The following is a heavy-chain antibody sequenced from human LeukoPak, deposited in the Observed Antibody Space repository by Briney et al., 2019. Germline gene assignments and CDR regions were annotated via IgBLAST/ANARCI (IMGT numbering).Heavy chain of an antibody. CDR2: IYYSGST. D-gene: IGHD4-17*01. Sequence: SETLSLTCTVSGGSISSSSYYWGWIRQPPGKGLEWIGGIYYSGSTYYNPSLKSRVTISVDTSKNQFSLKLSSVAAADTAVYYCARLATVLGTVTTANFDYWGQGTLVTVSS. J-gene: IGHJ4*02. CDR1: GGSISSSSYY. V-gene: IGHV4-39*01. CDR3: ARLATVLGTVTTANFDY.